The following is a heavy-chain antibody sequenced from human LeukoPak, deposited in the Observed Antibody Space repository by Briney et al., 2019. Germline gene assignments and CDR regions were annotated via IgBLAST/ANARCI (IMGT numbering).Heavy chain of an antibody. V-gene: IGHV3-23*01. Sequence: GGSLRLSCAASGFTFSRYGMTWVRQAPGKGLEWVSTISDTGDSTYYADSVKGRFTISRDNSKNTLYLQMNSLRAEDTAVYYCAKDLGAVAGTLDYWGQGTLVTVSS. CDR3: AKDLGAVAGTLDY. CDR1: GFTFSRYG. CDR2: ISDTGDST. J-gene: IGHJ4*02. D-gene: IGHD6-19*01.